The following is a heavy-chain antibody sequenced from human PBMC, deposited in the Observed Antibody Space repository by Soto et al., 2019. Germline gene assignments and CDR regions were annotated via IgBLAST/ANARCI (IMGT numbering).Heavy chain of an antibody. V-gene: IGHV3-11*06. D-gene: IGHD2-21*02. Sequence: GGSLRLSCAASGFTFSDYYMSWIRQAPGKGLEYISYISSSSGSTNYADSVKGRFTISRDNAKNSLYLQMSSLRAEDTAVYYCARGKYCGGDCLGYYYGMDVWGQGTTVTVSS. J-gene: IGHJ6*02. CDR1: GFTFSDYY. CDR2: ISSSSGST. CDR3: ARGKYCGGDCLGYYYGMDV.